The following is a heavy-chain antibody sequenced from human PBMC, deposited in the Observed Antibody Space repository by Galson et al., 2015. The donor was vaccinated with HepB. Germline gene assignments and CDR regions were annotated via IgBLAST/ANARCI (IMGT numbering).Heavy chain of an antibody. D-gene: IGHD5-12*01. J-gene: IGHJ4*02. CDR1: GFTFSRYA. CDR2: ISDDGSDK. CDR3: ARDYSGYANFDY. Sequence: SLRLSCAASGFTFSRYAMHWVRQAPGKGLEWVATISDDGSDKYYADSVKGRFTISRDNSKNTLYLQMNGLRAEDTALYYCARDYSGYANFDYWGQGILVTVSS. V-gene: IGHV3-30-3*01.